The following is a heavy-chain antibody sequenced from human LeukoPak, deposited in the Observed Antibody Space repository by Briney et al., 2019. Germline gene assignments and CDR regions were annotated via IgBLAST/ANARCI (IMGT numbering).Heavy chain of an antibody. Sequence: GGSLRLSCAASGFTFSSYAMHWVRQAPGKGLEWVAVISYDGSNKYYADSVKGRFTISRDNSKNTLYLQMNSLRAEDTAVYYCARDLRPLWVAAAGIGVIDYWGQGTLVTVSS. CDR1: GFTFSSYA. D-gene: IGHD6-13*01. J-gene: IGHJ4*02. CDR3: ARDLRPLWVAAAGIGVIDY. V-gene: IGHV3-30*04. CDR2: ISYDGSNK.